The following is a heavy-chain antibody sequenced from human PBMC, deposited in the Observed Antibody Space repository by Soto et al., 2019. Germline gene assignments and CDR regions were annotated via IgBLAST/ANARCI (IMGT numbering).Heavy chain of an antibody. CDR2: ISSSSSYI. J-gene: IGHJ5*02. CDR1: GFTFSSYS. D-gene: IGHD3-22*01. V-gene: IGHV3-21*01. Sequence: GGSLRLSCAASGFTFSSYSMNWVRQAPGKGLEWVSSISSSSSYIYYADSVKGRFTISRDNAKNSLYLQMNSLRAEDTAVYYCARAVKTYYYDSSGYGGPFDPWGQGTMVNVSS. CDR3: ARAVKTYYYDSSGYGGPFDP.